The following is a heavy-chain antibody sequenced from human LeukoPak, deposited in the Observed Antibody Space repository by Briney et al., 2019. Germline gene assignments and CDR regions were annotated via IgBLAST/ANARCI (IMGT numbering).Heavy chain of an antibody. J-gene: IGHJ4*02. D-gene: IGHD3-16*01. CDR1: GYSFTGYY. CDR2: INPNSGDT. V-gene: IGHV1-2*02. Sequence: ASVKVSCKASGYSFTGYYIHWVRRAPGQGLEGMGWINPNSGDTNYAQKFQGRVTMTRDTSISTAYMELSRLRSDDTAVYYCARVRYRLAETYIDYWGRGTLVTVSS. CDR3: ARVRYRLAETYIDY.